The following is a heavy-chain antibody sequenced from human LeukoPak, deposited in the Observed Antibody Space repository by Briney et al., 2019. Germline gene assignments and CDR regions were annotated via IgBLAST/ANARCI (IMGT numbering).Heavy chain of an antibody. CDR3: ARAEYSSPPDY. CDR2: ISSSSSYI. CDR1: GFTFSSYS. J-gene: IGHJ4*02. D-gene: IGHD6-6*01. Sequence: GGSLRLSCAASGFTFSSYSMNWVRQAPGKGLEWVLSISSSSSYIYYADSVKGRFTISRDNAKNSLYLQMNSLRAEDTAVYYCARAEYSSPPDYWGQGTLVTVSS. V-gene: IGHV3-21*01.